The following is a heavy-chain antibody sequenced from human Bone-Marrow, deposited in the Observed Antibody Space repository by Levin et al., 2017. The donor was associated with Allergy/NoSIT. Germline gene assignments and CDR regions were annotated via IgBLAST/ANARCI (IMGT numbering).Heavy chain of an antibody. D-gene: IGHD2-2*01. CDR3: ARGGGGLGVVPAAKFDY. CDR2: INHSGST. J-gene: IGHJ4*02. Sequence: SETLSLTCAVYGGSFSGYYWSWIRQPPGKGLEWIGEINHSGSTNYNPSLKSRVTISVDTSKNQFSLKLSSVTAADTAVYYCARGGGGLGVVPAAKFDYWGQGTLVTVSS. CDR1: GGSFSGYY. V-gene: IGHV4-34*01.